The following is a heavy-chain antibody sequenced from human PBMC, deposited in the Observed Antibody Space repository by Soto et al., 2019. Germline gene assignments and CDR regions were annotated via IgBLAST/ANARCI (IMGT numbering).Heavy chain of an antibody. J-gene: IGHJ4*02. CDR2: ISYDGSNK. CDR3: AKTLTTYYYDTNYFDY. V-gene: IGHV3-30*18. Sequence: SGGSLRLSCAASGFTFSSYGMHWVRQTPGKGLEWVAVISYDGSNKYYADSVKGRFTISRDNSKNTLYLQMNSLRAEDTAVYYCAKTLTTYYYDTNYFDYWGQGT. CDR1: GFTFSSYG. D-gene: IGHD3-22*01.